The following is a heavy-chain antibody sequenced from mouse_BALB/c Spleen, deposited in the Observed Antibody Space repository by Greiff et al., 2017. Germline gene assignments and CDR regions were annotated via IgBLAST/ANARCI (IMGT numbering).Heavy chain of an antibody. CDR1: GFTFSSFG. CDR2: ISSGSSTI. J-gene: IGHJ3*01. Sequence: EVKLVESGGGLVQPGGSRKLSCAASGFTFSSFGMHWVRQAPEKGLEWVAYISSGSSTIYYADTVKGRFTISRDNPKNTLFLQMTSLRSEDTAMYYCARSGYYGYFFAYWGQGTLVTVSA. V-gene: IGHV5-17*02. D-gene: IGHD1-2*01. CDR3: ARSGYYGYFFAY.